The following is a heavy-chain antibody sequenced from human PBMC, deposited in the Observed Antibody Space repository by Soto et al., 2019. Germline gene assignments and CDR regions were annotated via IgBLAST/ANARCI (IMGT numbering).Heavy chain of an antibody. Sequence: PSETLSLTCAAYGGSFSGYYWIWIRQPPGKGLEWIGEINHSGSTNYNPSLKSRVTISVDTSKNQFSLKLSSVTAADTAVYYCARVWQQLVRYYYGMDVWGQGTTVTVSS. V-gene: IGHV4-34*01. CDR1: GGSFSGYY. CDR3: ARVWQQLVRYYYGMDV. J-gene: IGHJ6*02. D-gene: IGHD6-13*01. CDR2: INHSGST.